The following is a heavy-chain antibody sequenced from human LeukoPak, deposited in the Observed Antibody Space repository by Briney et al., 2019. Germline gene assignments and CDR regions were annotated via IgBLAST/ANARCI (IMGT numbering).Heavy chain of an antibody. CDR1: GGSISSVSDY. J-gene: IGHJ4*02. Sequence: TSETLSLTCTVSGGSISSVSDYWSWIRQPAGRGLEWIGRIYTSGSTNYNPSLKSRVTISVDTSKNQFSLKLSSVTAADTAVYYCERAYYYDSSGFDYCGQGNLVTVSS. D-gene: IGHD3-22*01. CDR2: IYTSGST. CDR3: ERAYYYDSSGFDY. V-gene: IGHV4-61*02.